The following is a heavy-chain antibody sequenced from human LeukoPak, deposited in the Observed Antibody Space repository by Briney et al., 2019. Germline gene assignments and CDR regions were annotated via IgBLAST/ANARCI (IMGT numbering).Heavy chain of an antibody. J-gene: IGHJ4*02. CDR1: GGSISSSSYY. CDR2: IYYSGST. V-gene: IGHV4-39*07. CDR3: ARDRNIRGIAVAGMAFDY. Sequence: SETLSLTCTVSGGSISSSSYYWGWIRQPPGKGLEWIGSIYYSGSTYYNPSLKSRVTISVDTSKNQFSLKLSSVTAADTAVYYCARDRNIRGIAVAGMAFDYWGQGTLVTVSS. D-gene: IGHD6-19*01.